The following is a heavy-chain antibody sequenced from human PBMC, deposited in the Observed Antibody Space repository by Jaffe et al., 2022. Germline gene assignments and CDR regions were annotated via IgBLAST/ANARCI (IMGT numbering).Heavy chain of an antibody. CDR2: IYSDGRT. J-gene: IGHJ4*02. CDR1: GFTVSSNC. Sequence: EVQLVESGGGLVQPGGSLRLSCAASGFTVSSNCMSWVRQTPGKGLEWVSVIYSDGRTYYADSVKGRFTISRDNSKNTLYLQMSSLRIEDTAVYYCARDGERIAATGIGGYYFDSWGQGTLVTVSS. CDR3: ARDGERIAATGIGGYYFDS. V-gene: IGHV3-66*02. D-gene: IGHD6-13*01.